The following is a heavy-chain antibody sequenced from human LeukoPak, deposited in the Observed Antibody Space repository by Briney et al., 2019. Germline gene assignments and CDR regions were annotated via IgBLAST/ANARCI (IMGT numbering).Heavy chain of an antibody. J-gene: IGHJ4*02. CDR2: INAGNGNT. CDR3: ARVSSGWYYFDY. CDR1: GYTFTSYA. D-gene: IGHD6-19*01. V-gene: IGHV1-3*01. Sequence: ASVKVSCKASGYTFTSYAMHWVRQAPGQRLEWMGWINAGNGNTKYSRKFQGRVTITRDTSASTAYMELSSLRSEDTAVYYCARVSSGWYYFDYWGQGTLVTVSS.